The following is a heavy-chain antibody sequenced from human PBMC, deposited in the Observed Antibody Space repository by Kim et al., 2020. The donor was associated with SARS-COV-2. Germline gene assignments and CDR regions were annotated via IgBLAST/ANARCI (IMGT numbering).Heavy chain of an antibody. V-gene: IGHV4-59*13. CDR2: IYYNGAP. J-gene: IGHJ6*02. CDR3: ARGGIAVAGTTSYYYYAMDV. D-gene: IGHD6-19*01. Sequence: SETLSLTCTVSGGSISSYYWNWIRQAPGKGLEWIGNIYYNGAPNYNPSLKSQVTLSVDTSNNQFSLKVKSVTAADTAVYYCARGGIAVAGTTSYYYYAMDVWGPGTTVTVSS. CDR1: GGSISSYY.